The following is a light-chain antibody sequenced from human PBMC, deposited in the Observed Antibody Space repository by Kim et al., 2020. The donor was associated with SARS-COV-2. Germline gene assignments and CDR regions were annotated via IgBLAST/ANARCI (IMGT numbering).Light chain of an antibody. CDR3: QQYGSSPPT. V-gene: IGKV3-20*01. CDR1: QSVSSSY. CDR2: GAS. Sequence: SPGERATLSCRASQSVSSSYLAWYQQKPGQAPRLLIYGASSRVTGIPDRFSGSGSGTDFTLTISRLEPEDFAVYYCQQYGSSPPTFGQGTKVDIK. J-gene: IGKJ1*01.